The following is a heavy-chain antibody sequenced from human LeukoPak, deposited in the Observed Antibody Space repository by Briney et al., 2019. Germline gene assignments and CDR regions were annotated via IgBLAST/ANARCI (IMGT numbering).Heavy chain of an antibody. CDR1: GFTFSTYG. CDR2: ISYDGSNK. J-gene: IGHJ4*01. CDR3: AKDFPGIGYCSSTSCYPFDN. D-gene: IGHD2-2*03. Sequence: PGGSLRLSCVASGFTFSTYGMHWVRQAPGKALQWVSVISYDGSNKYYADSVKGRFTISRDNSKNTLYLQMNSLRAEDTAVYYCAKDFPGIGYCSSTSCYPFDNWGHGTLVTVSS. V-gene: IGHV3-30*18.